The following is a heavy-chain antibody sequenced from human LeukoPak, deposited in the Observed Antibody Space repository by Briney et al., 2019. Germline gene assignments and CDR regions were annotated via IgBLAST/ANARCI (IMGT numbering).Heavy chain of an antibody. CDR3: AELGITMIGGV. CDR1: GFTFNNYW. Sequence: PGGSLRLSCEASGFTFNNYWMSWFRQAPGKGLEWVSYISSSGSTIYYADSVKGRFTIYRDNAKNSLYLQMNSLRAEDTAVYYCAELGITMIGGVWGKGTTVTISS. D-gene: IGHD3-10*02. J-gene: IGHJ6*04. V-gene: IGHV3-48*04. CDR2: ISSSGSTI.